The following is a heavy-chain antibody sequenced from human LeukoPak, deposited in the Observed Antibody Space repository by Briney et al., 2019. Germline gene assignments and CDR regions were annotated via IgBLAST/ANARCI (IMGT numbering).Heavy chain of an antibody. J-gene: IGHJ6*03. Sequence: EASVKVSCKGSGGTFSSYAISWVRQAPGQGLEWMGRIIPIFGTANYAQKFQGRVTITTDESTSTAYMELSSLRSEDTAVYYCARDLGIAVAAIGYYYYMDVWGKGTTVTVSS. CDR1: GGTFSSYA. CDR2: IIPIFGTA. V-gene: IGHV1-69*05. D-gene: IGHD6-19*01. CDR3: ARDLGIAVAAIGYYYYMDV.